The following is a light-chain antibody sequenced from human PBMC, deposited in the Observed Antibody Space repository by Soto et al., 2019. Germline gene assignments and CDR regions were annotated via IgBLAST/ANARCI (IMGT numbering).Light chain of an antibody. CDR1: SSNIESNT. CDR3: AAWDDSLNGVV. Sequence: QSVLTQPPSASGTPGLRVTISCSGSSSNIESNTVNWYQQLPGTAPKLLIYSNNQRPSEVPDRFSGSKSGTSASLAISGLQSEDEADYYCAAWDDSLNGVVFGGGTKLTVL. CDR2: SNN. V-gene: IGLV1-44*01. J-gene: IGLJ2*01.